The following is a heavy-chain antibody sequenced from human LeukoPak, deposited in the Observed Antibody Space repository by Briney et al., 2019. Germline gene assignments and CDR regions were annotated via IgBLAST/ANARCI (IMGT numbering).Heavy chain of an antibody. Sequence: GESLKISCKGSGYSFTSYWIGWVRQMPGKGLEWMGIIYPGDSDTRYSPSFQGQVTISADKSISTAYLQWSSLKASDTAMYYCARHGSDCSSTSCYPLSDYWGQGTLVTVSS. CDR2: IYPGDSDT. CDR1: GYSFTSYW. CDR3: ARHGSDCSSTSCYPLSDY. V-gene: IGHV5-51*01. J-gene: IGHJ4*02. D-gene: IGHD2-2*01.